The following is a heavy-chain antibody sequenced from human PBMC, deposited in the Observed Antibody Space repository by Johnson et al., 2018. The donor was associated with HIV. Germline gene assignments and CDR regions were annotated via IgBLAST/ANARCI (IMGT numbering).Heavy chain of an antibody. CDR3: ARAQLLADDAFNN. J-gene: IGHJ3*02. CDR2: ISYDGSNK. Sequence: VQLVESGGGVVQHGRSLRLSCAASGFTFSSYAMHWVRQAPGKGLEWVAVISYDGSNKYYADPVKGRFTISRDNSKNTLSLQLNILRVEDTAIYYCARAQLLADDAFNNWGQGTMVTVSS. CDR1: GFTFSSYA. V-gene: IGHV3-30-3*01. D-gene: IGHD6-6*01.